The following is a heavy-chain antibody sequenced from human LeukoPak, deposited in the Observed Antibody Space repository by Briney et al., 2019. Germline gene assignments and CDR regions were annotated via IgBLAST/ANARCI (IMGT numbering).Heavy chain of an antibody. J-gene: IGHJ4*02. CDR3: AKRNYYDSSGYYYDY. Sequence: GGSLRLSCAASGFTFSSYAMSWVRQAAGNGLEWVSAIGGGGVSTFYADSVKGRFTISRDNSKNTLYLQMNSLRAEDTAVYYCAKRNYYDSSGYYYDYWGQGTLVTVSS. D-gene: IGHD3-22*01. CDR2: IGGGGVST. CDR1: GFTFSSYA. V-gene: IGHV3-23*01.